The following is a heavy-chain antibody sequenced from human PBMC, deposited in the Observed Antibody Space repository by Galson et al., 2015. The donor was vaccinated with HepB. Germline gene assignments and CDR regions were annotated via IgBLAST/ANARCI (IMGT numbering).Heavy chain of an antibody. J-gene: IGHJ4*02. CDR1: GFTFSNYA. D-gene: IGHD3-22*01. CDR3: ARAEGSGYYYVGY. Sequence: SCKASGFTFSNYAINWVRQAPGQELEWMGWININTGHTTFARGFTGRFVFSLDTSVSTAYLQISRLQAEDTAVYYCARAEGSGYYYVGYWGQGTLVTVSS. CDR2: ININTGHT. V-gene: IGHV7-4-1*02.